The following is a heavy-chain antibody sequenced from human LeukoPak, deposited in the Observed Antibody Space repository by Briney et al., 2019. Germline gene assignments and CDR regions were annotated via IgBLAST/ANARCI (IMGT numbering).Heavy chain of an antibody. Sequence: SQTLSLTCAISGDSVSSNGASWNWIRQSPSRGLEWLGRTYYRSQQWHSDYAPSMKGRITLNPDTSKNQFSLQLNSMTPEDTAVYYGGRETDLGVVTNWGQEPLVTVPS. D-gene: IGHD3-3*01. CDR1: GDSVSSNGAS. J-gene: IGHJ4*02. V-gene: IGHV6-1*01. CDR2: TYYRSQQWHS. CDR3: GRETDLGVVTN.